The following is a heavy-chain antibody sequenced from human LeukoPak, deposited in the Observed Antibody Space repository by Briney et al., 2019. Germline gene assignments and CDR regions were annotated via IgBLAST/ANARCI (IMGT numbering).Heavy chain of an antibody. D-gene: IGHD3-3*01. Sequence: PGESLKISCKGSGYSFTSYWIGWVRQMPGKGLEWMGIIYPGDSDTRYSPSFRGQVTISADKSISTAYLQWSSLKASDTAMYYCARHVSNDFWSGYPFHYYGMDVWGQGTTVTVSS. CDR2: IYPGDSDT. V-gene: IGHV5-51*01. CDR3: ARHVSNDFWSGYPFHYYGMDV. J-gene: IGHJ6*02. CDR1: GYSFTSYW.